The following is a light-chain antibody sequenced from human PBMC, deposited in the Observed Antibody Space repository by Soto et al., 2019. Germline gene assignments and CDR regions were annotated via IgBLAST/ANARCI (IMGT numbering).Light chain of an antibody. CDR2: DAS. CDR3: QQYATSPLT. Sequence: EIVLTQSPGTLSVSPGERATLSCRASQTVGRNYLAWYQQKPGQAPRLLIYDASSRATVIPDKFSSSGSGTDFTLTISRVEPEDFAVYYCQQYATSPLTFGGGTKVETK. CDR1: QTVGRNY. J-gene: IGKJ4*01. V-gene: IGKV3-20*01.